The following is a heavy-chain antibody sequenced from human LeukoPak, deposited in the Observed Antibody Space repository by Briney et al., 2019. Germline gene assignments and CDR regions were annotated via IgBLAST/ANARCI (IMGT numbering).Heavy chain of an antibody. CDR2: INHSGST. V-gene: IGHV4-34*01. D-gene: IGHD6-13*01. Sequence: SETLSLTCAVYGGSFSSYYWSWIRQPPGKGLEWIGEINHSGSTNYNPSLKSRVTISVDTSKNQFSLKLSSVTAADTAVYYCARGYSSSWYSVGFDYWGQGTLVTVSS. J-gene: IGHJ4*02. CDR3: ARGYSSSWYSVGFDY. CDR1: GGSFSSYY.